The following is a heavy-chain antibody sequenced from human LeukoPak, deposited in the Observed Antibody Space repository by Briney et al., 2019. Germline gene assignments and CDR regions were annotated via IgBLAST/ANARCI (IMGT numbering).Heavy chain of an antibody. V-gene: IGHV3-33*06. J-gene: IGHJ1*01. Sequence: PGGSLRLSCAASGFTFSSYSMNWVRQAPGKGLEWVAVIWYDGSNKYYADSVKGRFTISRDNSKNTLYLQMNSLRAEDTAVYYCAKGRAIAAAGTRYFQHWGQGTLVTVSS. CDR1: GFTFSSYS. CDR2: IWYDGSNK. CDR3: AKGRAIAAAGTRYFQH. D-gene: IGHD6-13*01.